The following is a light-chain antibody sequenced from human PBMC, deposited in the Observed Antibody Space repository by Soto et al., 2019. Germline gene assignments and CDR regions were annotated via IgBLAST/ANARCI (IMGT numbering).Light chain of an antibody. Sequence: QSVLTQPASVSGSPGQSITISCAGTSSDVGGFNLVSWYQQHPGKAPKLVIYEGTQRPSGVSNRFSASKSGNTASLTISGLQAEDEADYYCSSYAGSANYVFGTGTKVTV. J-gene: IGLJ1*01. CDR3: SSYAGSANYV. CDR2: EGT. V-gene: IGLV2-23*01. CDR1: SSDVGGFNL.